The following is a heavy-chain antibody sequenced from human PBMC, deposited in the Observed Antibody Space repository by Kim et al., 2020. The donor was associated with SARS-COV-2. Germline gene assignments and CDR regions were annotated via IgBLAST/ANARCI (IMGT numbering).Heavy chain of an antibody. D-gene: IGHD2-2*01. CDR3: ARALRTLRYDAGGFQEVFD. J-gene: IGHJ3*01. Sequence: SVKVSCRASGGTLDHSTVGWVRQAPGQGLEWMGGIIPIFGTSDQAQKFRGRVTMTADESLKTAYMELRSLRSEDTAVYFCARALRTLRYDAGGFQEVFD. CDR1: GGTLDHST. V-gene: IGHV1-69*13. CDR2: IIPIFGTS.